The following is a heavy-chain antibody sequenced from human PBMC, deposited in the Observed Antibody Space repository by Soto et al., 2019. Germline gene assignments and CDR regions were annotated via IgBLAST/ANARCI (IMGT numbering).Heavy chain of an antibody. CDR1: GSIFSGYG. CDR2: IWYDGSNK. D-gene: IGHD1-7*01. V-gene: IGHV3-33*01. J-gene: IGHJ4*02. Sequence: QKYLVESGGGVVQPGGSLRLSCVASGSIFSGYGMHWVRQAPGKGLEWVAVIWYDGSNKYYADSVKGRFTISRDNSKNMVYPQMDSLRAEDTALYYCARDGIGGTVFWGFCDYWGQGTLVTVSS. CDR3: ARDGIGGTVFWGFCDY.